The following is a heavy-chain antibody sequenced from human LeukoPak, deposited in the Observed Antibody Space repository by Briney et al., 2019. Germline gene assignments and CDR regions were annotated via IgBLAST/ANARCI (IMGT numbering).Heavy chain of an antibody. D-gene: IGHD6-13*01. CDR2: IIPIFGTA. CDR3: AKLAASDTGETY. V-gene: IGHV1-69*01. CDR1: GGTFSSYA. J-gene: IGHJ4*02. Sequence: GSSVKVSCKASGGTFSSYAISWVRQAPGQGLEWMGGIIPIFGTANYAQKFQSRVTITADESTSTAYMELSSLRSEDTAIYYCAKLAASDTGETYWGQGTLVTVSS.